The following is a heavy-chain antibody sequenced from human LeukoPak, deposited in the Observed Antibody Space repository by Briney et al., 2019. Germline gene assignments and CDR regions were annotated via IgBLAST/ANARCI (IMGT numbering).Heavy chain of an antibody. D-gene: IGHD2-2*02. CDR1: GFTFSSYW. CDR2: INRDGSST. CDR3: ARALVYCSSTSCYSQPFDY. V-gene: IGHV3-74*01. J-gene: IGHJ4*02. Sequence: GGSLRLSCAASGFTFSSYWMHSVRHAPGKGLVWVSRINRDGSSTSYADSVKGRFTISRDNAKNTLYLQMNSLRAEDTAVYYCARALVYCSSTSCYSQPFDYWGQGSLVTVSS.